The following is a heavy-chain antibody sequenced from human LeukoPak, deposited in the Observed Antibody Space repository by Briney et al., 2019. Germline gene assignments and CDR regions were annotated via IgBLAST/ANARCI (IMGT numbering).Heavy chain of an antibody. Sequence: GGSLRLSCAASGFNFSRYWMSWVRQAPGKGPEWVANIKQDGSEKYYVDSVKGRFTISRDNAKNSLFLQMNSLRAEDTAVYYCARGGTLDFDYWGQGTLVTVSS. J-gene: IGHJ4*02. D-gene: IGHD1/OR15-1a*01. V-gene: IGHV3-7*01. CDR2: IKQDGSEK. CDR3: ARGGTLDFDY. CDR1: GFNFSRYW.